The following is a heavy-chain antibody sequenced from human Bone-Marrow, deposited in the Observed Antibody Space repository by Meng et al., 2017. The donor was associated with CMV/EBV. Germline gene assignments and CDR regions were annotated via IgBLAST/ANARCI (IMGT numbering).Heavy chain of an antibody. CDR2: ISWNSGSI. D-gene: IGHD3-10*01. J-gene: IGHJ4*02. CDR3: ARGPRRGELRY. Sequence: GGSLRLSCAASGFTFDDYAMHWVRQAPGKGLEWVSGISWNSGSIGYADSVKGRFTISRDNAKNSLYLQMNSLRAEDTAMYYCARGPRRGELRYWGQGPRVTCSS. V-gene: IGHV3-9*01. CDR1: GFTFDDYA.